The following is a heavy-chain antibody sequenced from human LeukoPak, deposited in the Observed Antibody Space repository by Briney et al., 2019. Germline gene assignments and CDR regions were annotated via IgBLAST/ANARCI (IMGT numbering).Heavy chain of an antibody. V-gene: IGHV1-18*01. D-gene: IGHD3-22*01. Sequence: GASVKVSCKASGYTFTSYGITRVRQAPGQGPEWMGWISAYNGNTKYAQKFQDRVTMTTDTSTSTAYMELRSLRSDDTAVFYCARGFPPRRNYDRSGYYSYFFDYWGQGTLVTVSS. J-gene: IGHJ4*02. CDR3: ARGFPPRRNYDRSGYYSYFFDY. CDR1: GYTFTSYG. CDR2: ISAYNGNT.